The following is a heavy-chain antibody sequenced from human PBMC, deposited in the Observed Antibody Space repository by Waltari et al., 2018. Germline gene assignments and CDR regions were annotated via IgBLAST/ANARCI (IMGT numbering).Heavy chain of an antibody. D-gene: IGHD5-18*01. CDR1: GGSISTLNFY. CDR3: AVSPDTATSRAAFHF. J-gene: IGHJ6*02. V-gene: IGHV4-61*02. Sequence: QVQLQESGPGLAKASQTLSLTCAVSGGSISTLNFYWSWIRQPAGKGLEWIGRIYRSGVTDYNPSLRGRATMFLDMSKNQFSLTVDSLIAADTAVYYCAVSPDTATSRAAFHFWGPGTTVSVSS. CDR2: IYRSGVT.